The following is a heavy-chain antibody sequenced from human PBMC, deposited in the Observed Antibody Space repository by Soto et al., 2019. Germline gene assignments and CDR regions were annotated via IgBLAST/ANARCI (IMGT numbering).Heavy chain of an antibody. Sequence: QVQLVQSGAEVKKPGSSVKVSCKASGGTFSSYAISWVRQAPGQGLEWMGGIIPIFGTANYAQKFQDRVTITADESTSTAYMALSSLRSEDTAVYYCARRFYYDSSGDQGAFDIWGQGTMVTVSS. V-gene: IGHV1-69*01. D-gene: IGHD3-22*01. CDR2: IIPIFGTA. CDR1: GGTFSSYA. CDR3: ARRFYYDSSGDQGAFDI. J-gene: IGHJ3*02.